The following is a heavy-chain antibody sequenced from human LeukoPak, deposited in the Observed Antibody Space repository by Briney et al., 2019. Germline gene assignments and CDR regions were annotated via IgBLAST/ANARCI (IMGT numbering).Heavy chain of an antibody. CDR3: AAGIDSSGYYSREAYYFDY. CDR2: IVVGSGNT. Sequence: GASVKVSCKASGFTFTSSAMQWVRQARGQLLEWIGWIVVGSGNTNYAQKFQERVTITRDMSTSTAYMELSSLRSEDTAVYYCAAGIDSSGYYSREAYYFDYWGQGTLVTVSS. CDR1: GFTFTSSA. J-gene: IGHJ4*02. D-gene: IGHD3-22*01. V-gene: IGHV1-58*02.